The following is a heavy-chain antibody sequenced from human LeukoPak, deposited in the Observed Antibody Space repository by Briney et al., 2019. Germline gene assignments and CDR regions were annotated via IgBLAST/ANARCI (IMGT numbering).Heavy chain of an antibody. Sequence: PGGSLRLSCVASGFTFTIYSMNWVRQAPGKGLEWVSSISSGSSYIYYADSVKGRFTISRDNAKNSLYLQMNSLRAEDTAVYYCARDRYGDYAFDIWGQGTMVTVSS. CDR3: ARDRYGDYAFDI. CDR1: GFTFTIYS. J-gene: IGHJ3*02. V-gene: IGHV3-21*01. CDR2: ISSGSSYI. D-gene: IGHD4-17*01.